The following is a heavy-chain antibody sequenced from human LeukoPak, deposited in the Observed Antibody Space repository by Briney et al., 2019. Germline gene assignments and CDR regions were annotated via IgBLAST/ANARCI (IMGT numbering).Heavy chain of an antibody. CDR2: IYYSGTT. Sequence: SETLSLTCTVSRGSISSNSWNWGWIRQPPGKGLEWIGSIYYSGTTHYNPSLKSRVTFSVDTSKNQFSLKLSSVTAADPAVYYCAGLLFYCNGVCFNWFDSWGQGTLVTVSS. J-gene: IGHJ5*02. CDR3: AGLLFYCNGVCFNWFDS. D-gene: IGHD2-8*01. CDR1: RGSISSNSWN. V-gene: IGHV4-39*01.